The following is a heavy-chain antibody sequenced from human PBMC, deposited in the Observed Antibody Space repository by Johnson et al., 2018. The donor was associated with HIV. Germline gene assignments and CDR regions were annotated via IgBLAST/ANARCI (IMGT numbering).Heavy chain of an antibody. CDR1: GFTFSSYA. V-gene: IGHV3-64*01. CDR3: ARRKAPYDAFDI. D-gene: IGHD6-6*01. CDR2: ISSNGGST. J-gene: IGHJ3*02. Sequence: VQLVESGGGLVQPGGSLRLSCAASGFTFSSYAMHWVRQAPGKGLEYVSAISSNGGSTYYANSVKGRFTISRDNSKNTLYRQMGSLRAEDMAVYYCARRKAPYDAFDIWGQGTMVTVSS.